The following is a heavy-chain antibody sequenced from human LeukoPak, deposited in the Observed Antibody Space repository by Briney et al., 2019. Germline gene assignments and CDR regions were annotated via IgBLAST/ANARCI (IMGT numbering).Heavy chain of an antibody. V-gene: IGHV3-23*01. CDR3: AKLVASGTQY. CDR1: GFTFSSYA. Sequence: GGSLRLSCAASGFTFSSYAMSWVRQAPGKGLEGVSTISTSGGSTFYADSVKGRFTISRDNSKNTLYLQMNSLRAEDTAVYYCAKLVASGTQYWGQGTLVTVSS. J-gene: IGHJ4*02. D-gene: IGHD6-13*01. CDR2: ISTSGGST.